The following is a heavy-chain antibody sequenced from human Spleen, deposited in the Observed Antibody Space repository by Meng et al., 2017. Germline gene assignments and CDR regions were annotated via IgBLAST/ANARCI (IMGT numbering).Heavy chain of an antibody. D-gene: IGHD3/OR15-3a*01. CDR3: SAVIF. Sequence: VQLVESGGSLVKPGGSLLLSCAASGIIFGTAWMTWVRQVPGKGLEWVGRIKSQADGGTTDYAAPVKGRFTISRDDSKKTVFLQMNSLTIEDTAMYYCSAVIFWGQGTLVTVSS. V-gene: IGHV3-15*01. CDR1: GIIFGTAW. CDR2: IKSQADGGTT. J-gene: IGHJ4*02.